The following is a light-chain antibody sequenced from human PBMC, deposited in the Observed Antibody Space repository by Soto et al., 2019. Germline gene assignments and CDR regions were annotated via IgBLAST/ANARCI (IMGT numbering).Light chain of an antibody. Sequence: DIQMTQSPSTLSASVGDRVSITCRASQSISRQLAWYQQKPGKAPNLLIYQASNLETGVPSRFTGSGSGTEFTLTISSLQPDDLATDYCLQYQSYWIFGQGTKVEV. CDR1: QSISRQ. CDR3: LQYQSYWI. V-gene: IGKV1-5*03. CDR2: QAS. J-gene: IGKJ1*01.